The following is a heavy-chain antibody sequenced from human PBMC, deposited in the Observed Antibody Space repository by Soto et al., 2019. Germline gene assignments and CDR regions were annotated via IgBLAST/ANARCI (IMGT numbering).Heavy chain of an antibody. CDR1: GYTFTSDG. Sequence: VRVSFQASGYTFTSDGISWVRQAPGQGLEWMGWISAYNGNTNYAQKLQGRVTMTTDTSTSTAYMELRSLRSDDTAVYYCARSSWPPTCDYWGQGTLVTSPQ. D-gene: IGHD6-13*01. CDR3: ARSSWPPTCDY. CDR2: ISAYNGNT. V-gene: IGHV1-18*01. J-gene: IGHJ4*02.